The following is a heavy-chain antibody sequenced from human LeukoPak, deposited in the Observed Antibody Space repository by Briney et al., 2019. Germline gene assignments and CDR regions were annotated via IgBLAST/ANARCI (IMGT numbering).Heavy chain of an antibody. D-gene: IGHD3-10*01. CDR1: GFTFSSYA. V-gene: IGHV3-30*04. Sequence: GGSLRLTCAASGFTFSSYAMHWVRQAPGQGLEWVAVISYDGSNKYYADSGKGRFTISRDNSKNTLYLQMSSLRAEDTAVYYCARDSSPYYYGSGSHDYWGQGTLVTVSS. CDR3: ARDSSPYYYGSGSHDY. CDR2: ISYDGSNK. J-gene: IGHJ4*02.